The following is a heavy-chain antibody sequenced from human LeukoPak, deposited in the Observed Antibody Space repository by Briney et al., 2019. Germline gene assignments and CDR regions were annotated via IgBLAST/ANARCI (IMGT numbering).Heavy chain of an antibody. J-gene: IGHJ5*02. V-gene: IGHV1-69*05. Sequence: SVKVSCEASGGTFSSYAISWVRQAPGQGLEWMGGIIPIFGTANYAQKFQGRVTITTDESTSTAYMELSSLRSEDTAVYYCARDLGYCSGGSCQWFDPWGQGTLVTVSS. D-gene: IGHD2-15*01. CDR2: IIPIFGTA. CDR3: ARDLGYCSGGSCQWFDP. CDR1: GGTFSSYA.